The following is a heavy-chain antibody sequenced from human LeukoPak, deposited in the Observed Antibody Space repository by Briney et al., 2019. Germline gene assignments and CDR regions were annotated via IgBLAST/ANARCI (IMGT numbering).Heavy chain of an antibody. J-gene: IGHJ3*02. CDR2: ISYEGSNK. V-gene: IGHV3-30*03. CDR1: GFTFSHYG. Sequence: AGSLRLSCAASGFTFSHYGMHWVRQAPGKGLEWVAVISYEGSNKRYADSVKGRFTIARDNSKHMLYLEMNNLRAEDTALYYCARGSHSGSYEALDIWGQGTMVTVSS. CDR3: ARGSHSGSYEALDI. D-gene: IGHD3-22*01.